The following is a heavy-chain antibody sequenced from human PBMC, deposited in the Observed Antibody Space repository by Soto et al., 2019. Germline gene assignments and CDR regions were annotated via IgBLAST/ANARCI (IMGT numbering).Heavy chain of an antibody. CDR3: ARDRTVVPAAIRGAGYYYYGMDV. Sequence: SVKVSCKASGGTFSSYAISWVRQAPGQGLEWMGGIIPIFGTANYAQKFQGRVTITADESTSTAYMELSSLRSEDTAVYYCARDRTVVPAAIRGAGYYYYGMDVWGQGTTVTVSS. J-gene: IGHJ6*02. D-gene: IGHD2-2*02. CDR1: GGTFSSYA. V-gene: IGHV1-69*13. CDR2: IIPIFGTA.